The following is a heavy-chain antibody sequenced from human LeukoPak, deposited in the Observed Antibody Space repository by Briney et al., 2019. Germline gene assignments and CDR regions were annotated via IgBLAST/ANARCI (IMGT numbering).Heavy chain of an antibody. D-gene: IGHD3-9*01. CDR3: ARGGGFRYFDWLLRYYFDY. CDR2: IYYSGST. J-gene: IGHJ4*02. CDR1: GGSISSSSYY. Sequence: SETLSLTCTVSGGSISSSSYYWGWIRQPPGKGLEWIGSIYYSGSTYYNPSLKSRVTISVDTSKNQFSLKLSSVTAADTAVYYCARGGGFRYFDWLLRYYFDYWGQGTLVTVSS. V-gene: IGHV4-39*07.